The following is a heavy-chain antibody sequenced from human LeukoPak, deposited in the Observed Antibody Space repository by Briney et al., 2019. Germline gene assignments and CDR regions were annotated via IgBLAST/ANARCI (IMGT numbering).Heavy chain of an antibody. CDR3: AKDREPDSGYDIDY. D-gene: IGHD5-12*01. V-gene: IGHV3-30-3*01. Sequence: GGSLRLSCAASGFTFSSYAMHWVRQAPGKGLEWVAVISYDGSNKYYADSVKGRFTISRDNSKNTVYLQMDSLRAEDTAVYYCAKDREPDSGYDIDYWGQGTLVTVSS. CDR1: GFTFSSYA. CDR2: ISYDGSNK. J-gene: IGHJ4*02.